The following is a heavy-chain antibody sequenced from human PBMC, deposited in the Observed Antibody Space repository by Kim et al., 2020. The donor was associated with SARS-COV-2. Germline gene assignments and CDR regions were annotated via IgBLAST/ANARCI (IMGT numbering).Heavy chain of an antibody. J-gene: IGHJ4*02. D-gene: IGHD3-22*01. CDR2: IIPILCIA. CDR1: GGTFSSYA. Sequence: SVKVSCKASGGTFSSYAISWVRQAPGQGLEWMGRIIPILCIANYAQKLQGRVTITADKSTRTAYMELSSLRSEDTAVYYCARDGDYYDSRVHFDYWGQGTLVSVAS. V-gene: IGHV1-69*04. CDR3: ARDGDYYDSRVHFDY.